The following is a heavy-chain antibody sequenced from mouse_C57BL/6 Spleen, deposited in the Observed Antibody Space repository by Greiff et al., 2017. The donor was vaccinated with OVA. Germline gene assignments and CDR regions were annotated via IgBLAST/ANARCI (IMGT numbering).Heavy chain of an antibody. J-gene: IGHJ3*01. Sequence: QVQLQQSDAELVKPGASVKISCKVSGYTFTDPTIHWMKQRPEQGLEWIGYIYPRDGSTKYNEKFKGKATLTADKSSSTAYMQLNSLTSEDSAVYFCATDYYGTPDWFAYWGQGTLVTVSA. V-gene: IGHV1-78*01. CDR2: IYPRDGST. D-gene: IGHD1-1*01. CDR3: ATDYYGTPDWFAY. CDR1: GYTFTDPT.